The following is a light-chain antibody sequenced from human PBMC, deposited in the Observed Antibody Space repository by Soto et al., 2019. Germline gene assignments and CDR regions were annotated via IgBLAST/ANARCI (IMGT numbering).Light chain of an antibody. CDR3: QNYDSAPFT. CDR1: QGISNF. V-gene: IGKV1-27*01. CDR2: TAS. J-gene: IGKJ4*01. Sequence: DIQMTQSPSSLSASMGDRVTITCRASQGISNFLAWYQQKPVKVPKLLIYTASTLQSGVPSRFSGSGSGTDFTLTISSLQPEDVATYYGQNYDSAPFTFGVGAKVESK.